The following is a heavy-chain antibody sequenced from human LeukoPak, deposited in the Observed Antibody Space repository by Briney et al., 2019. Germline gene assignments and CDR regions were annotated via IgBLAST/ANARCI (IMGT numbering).Heavy chain of an antibody. CDR3: AKDGPDCGDNSWIAFDY. V-gene: IGHV3-23*01. Sequence: GGSLRLSCAASGLTFSSYAMGWVRQAPGKGLEWVSAISGGGGGTYYADSVKGRFTISRDNSKNTLSLQMNSLRAEDTAVYYCAKDGPDCGDNSWIAFDYWGHGILVTVSS. J-gene: IGHJ4*01. CDR2: ISGGGGGT. CDR1: GLTFSSYA. D-gene: IGHD4-23*01.